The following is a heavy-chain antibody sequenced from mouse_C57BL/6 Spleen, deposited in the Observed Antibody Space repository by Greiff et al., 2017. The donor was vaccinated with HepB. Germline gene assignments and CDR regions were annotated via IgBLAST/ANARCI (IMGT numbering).Heavy chain of an antibody. V-gene: IGHV2-2*01. CDR1: GFSLTSYG. D-gene: IGHD2-1*01. CDR2: IWSGGST. J-gene: IGHJ1*03. CDR3: ARFYGNYWYFDV. Sequence: VKLVESGPGLVQPSQSLSITCTVSGFSLTSYGVHWVRKSPGKGLEWLGVIWSGGSTDYNAAFISRLSISKDNSKSQVFFKMNSLQADDTAIYYCARFYGNYWYFDVWGTGTTVTVSS.